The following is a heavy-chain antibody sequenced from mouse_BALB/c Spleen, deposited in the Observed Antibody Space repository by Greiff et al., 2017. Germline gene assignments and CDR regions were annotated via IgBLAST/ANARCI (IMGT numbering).Heavy chain of an antibody. CDR1: GYTFSCYW. CDR3: ARSTYDYSAWFAY. Sequence: VKLVASGAELMKPGASVKISCKATGYTFSCYWIEWVKQRPGHGLEWIGEILPGSGSTNYNEKFKGKAIFTADTSSNTAYMQLSSLTSEDSAVYYCARSTYDYSAWFAYWGQGTLVTVSA. V-gene: IGHV1-9*01. D-gene: IGHD2-4*01. CDR2: ILPGSGST. J-gene: IGHJ3*01.